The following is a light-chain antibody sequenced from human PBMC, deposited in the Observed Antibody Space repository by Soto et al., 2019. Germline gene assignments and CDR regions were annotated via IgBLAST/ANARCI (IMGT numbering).Light chain of an antibody. Sequence: QSVLTQPASVSGSPGQSITISCTGTSSDVGGYNYVSWYQQLPGKAPKLMIYDVTSRPSGVSNRFSGSKSGNTASLTISGLQADDEADYYCSSYTSGSTLVVFGGGTKLTVL. V-gene: IGLV2-14*03. CDR1: SSDVGGYNY. CDR3: SSYTSGSTLVV. CDR2: DVT. J-gene: IGLJ2*01.